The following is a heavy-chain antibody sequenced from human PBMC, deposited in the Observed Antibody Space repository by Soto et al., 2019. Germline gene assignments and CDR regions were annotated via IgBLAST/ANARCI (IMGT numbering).Heavy chain of an antibody. Sequence: QVQLVESGGGVVQPGRSLRLSCAASGFTFSSYGMHWVRQATGKGLEWVAVISYDGSNKYYADSVKGRFTISRDNSKNTLYLQMNSLRAEDTAVYYCAKDGAVAEGWFDPWGQGTLVTVSS. CDR2: ISYDGSNK. J-gene: IGHJ5*02. D-gene: IGHD6-19*01. CDR1: GFTFSSYG. CDR3: AKDGAVAEGWFDP. V-gene: IGHV3-30*18.